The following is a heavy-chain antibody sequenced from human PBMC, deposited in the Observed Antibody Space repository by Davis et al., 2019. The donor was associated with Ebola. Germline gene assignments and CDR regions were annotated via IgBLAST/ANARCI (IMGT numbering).Heavy chain of an antibody. CDR2: IIPIFGTT. CDR1: GNTINTYT. CDR3: ARGPSVATAHYFDY. J-gene: IGHJ4*02. V-gene: IGHV1-69*06. Sequence: SVKVSCKASGNTINTYTTDWVRQAPGQGLEWMGGIIPIFGTTNYAQKFRGRVIITADKSTRTAYMELSSLGSEDTAVYYWARGPSVATAHYFDYWGQGTLVTVSS. D-gene: IGHD2-21*02.